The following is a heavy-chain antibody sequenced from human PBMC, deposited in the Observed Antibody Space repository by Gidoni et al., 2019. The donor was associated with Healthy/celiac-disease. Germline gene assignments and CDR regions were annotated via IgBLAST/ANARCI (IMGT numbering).Heavy chain of an antibody. J-gene: IGHJ2*01. D-gene: IGHD3-22*01. Sequence: QVQLVQSGAEVKQPGASVKVSCKASGYTFTGYYMPWGRQAPGQGLEWMGWINPNSGGTNYAQKLQGRVTMTRDTSISTAYMELSRLRSDDTAVYYCAREPVYYYDSSGYYSHWYFDLWGRGTLVTVSS. CDR3: AREPVYYYDSSGYYSHWYFDL. CDR1: GYTFTGYY. CDR2: INPNSGGT. V-gene: IGHV1-2*02.